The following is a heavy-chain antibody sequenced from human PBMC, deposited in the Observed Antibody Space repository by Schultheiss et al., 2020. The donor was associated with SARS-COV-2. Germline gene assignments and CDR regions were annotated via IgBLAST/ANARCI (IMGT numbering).Heavy chain of an antibody. Sequence: GGSLRLSCAASGFTFSNAWMSWVRQAPGKGLEWVGRIKSKTDGGTTDYAAPVKGRFTISRDDSKNTLYLQMNSLKTEDTAVYYCTTDLHDYGDYFDYWGQGTLVTVSS. CDR1: GFTFSNAW. CDR3: TTDLHDYGDYFDY. CDR2: IKSKTDGGTT. V-gene: IGHV3-15*01. J-gene: IGHJ4*02. D-gene: IGHD4-17*01.